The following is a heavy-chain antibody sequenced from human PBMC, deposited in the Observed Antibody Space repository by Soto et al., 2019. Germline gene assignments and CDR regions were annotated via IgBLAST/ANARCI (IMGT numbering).Heavy chain of an antibody. J-gene: IGHJ4*02. D-gene: IGHD5-12*01. Sequence: PSETLSLTCTVSGGSMSTSAYYWCWIRQPPGKGLEWIGTIYYSGTSYHNPSLKSRVTISVDTSKNQFSLTLTSVTAADTAVYYCASRVEGLYSGNDRYYFDYWGQGTLVTVSS. CDR2: IYYSGTS. V-gene: IGHV4-39*01. CDR1: GGSMSTSAYY. CDR3: ASRVEGLYSGNDRYYFDY.